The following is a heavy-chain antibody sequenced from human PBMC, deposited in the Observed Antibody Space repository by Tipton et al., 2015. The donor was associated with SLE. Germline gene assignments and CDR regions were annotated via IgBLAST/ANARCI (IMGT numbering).Heavy chain of an antibody. Sequence: QLVQSGPEVQKPGASVKVSCKASGYAFSSYDINWVRQASGQGLEWMGWMNPKSGNTGFAQKFQGRVTMTRSNAITTAYMELSSLRSEDTAIYYCTRRCGKGFAYWGQGTLITVSS. CDR3: TRRCGKGFAY. CDR2: MNPKSGNT. J-gene: IGHJ4*02. D-gene: IGHD4-23*01. V-gene: IGHV1-8*01. CDR1: GYAFSSYD.